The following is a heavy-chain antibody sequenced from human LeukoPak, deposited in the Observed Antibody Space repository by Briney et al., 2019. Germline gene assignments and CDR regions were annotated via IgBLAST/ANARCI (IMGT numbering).Heavy chain of an antibody. D-gene: IGHD2-15*01. J-gene: IGHJ4*02. CDR3: ARGVVAATGFDY. CDR2: IGHSGGGT. Sequence: PGGSLRLSCAASGFSFNSCAMSWVRQAPGKGLEWVSGIGHSGGGTYYADPVKGRFTISRDNSKKMLYLQMNSLRVEDTAVYYCARGVVAATGFDYWGQGTLVTVSS. CDR1: GFSFNSCA. V-gene: IGHV3-23*01.